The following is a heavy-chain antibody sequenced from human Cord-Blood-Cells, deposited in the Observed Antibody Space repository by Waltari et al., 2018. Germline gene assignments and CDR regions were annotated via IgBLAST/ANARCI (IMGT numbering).Heavy chain of an antibody. CDR3: ARHSSSSDFDY. D-gene: IGHD6-6*01. Sequence: QLQLQESGPGLVKPSETLSLTCTVSGGSLSSSSYYWGWIRQPPGKGLEWIGSIYYSGSTYYNPSLKSRVTISVDTSKNQFSLKLSSVTAADTAVYYCARHSSSSDFDYWGQGTLVTVSS. J-gene: IGHJ4*02. CDR1: GGSLSSSSYY. V-gene: IGHV4-39*01. CDR2: IYYSGST.